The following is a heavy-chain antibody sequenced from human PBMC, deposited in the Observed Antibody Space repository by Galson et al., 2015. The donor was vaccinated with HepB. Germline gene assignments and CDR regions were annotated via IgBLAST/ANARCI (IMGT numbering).Heavy chain of an antibody. CDR2: IWYDGSNK. J-gene: IGHJ6*02. D-gene: IGHD5-18*01. V-gene: IGHV3-33*08. CDR1: GFTFSSYG. CDR3: ARDATWDTAMGCYYYGMDV. Sequence: SLRLSCAASGFTFSSYGMHWVRQAPGKGLEWVAVIWYDGSNKYYADSVKGRFTISRDNSKNTLYLQMNSLRAEDTAVYYCARDATWDTAMGCYYYGMDVWGQGTTVTVSS.